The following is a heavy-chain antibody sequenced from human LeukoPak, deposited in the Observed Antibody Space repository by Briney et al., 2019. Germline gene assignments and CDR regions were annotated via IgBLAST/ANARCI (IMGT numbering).Heavy chain of an antibody. D-gene: IGHD1-26*01. CDR2: IYYSGST. CDR1: GGSISSGGYY. CDR3: ARSVRWERIFDY. V-gene: IGHV4-31*03. J-gene: IGHJ4*02. Sequence: SETLSLTCTVSGGSISSGGYYWSWIRQHPGKGLEWIGYIYYSGSTNYNPSLKSRVTISVDTSKNQFSLKLSSVTAADTAVYYCARSVRWERIFDYWGQGTLVTVSS.